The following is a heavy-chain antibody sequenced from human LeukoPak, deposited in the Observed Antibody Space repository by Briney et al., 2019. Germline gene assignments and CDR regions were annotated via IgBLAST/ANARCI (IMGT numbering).Heavy chain of an antibody. V-gene: IGHV3-23*01. Sequence: GGSLRLSCAISGFIFNTNGMNWVRQSPGKGLEWLATIAGSDESTYYADSVKGRFAISRDNSKNTVFLHMNSPRVEDTAVYYCARGVYWSLDYWGQGTPVTVSS. CDR1: GFIFNTNG. J-gene: IGHJ4*02. D-gene: IGHD1-1*01. CDR3: ARGVYWSLDY. CDR2: IAGSDEST.